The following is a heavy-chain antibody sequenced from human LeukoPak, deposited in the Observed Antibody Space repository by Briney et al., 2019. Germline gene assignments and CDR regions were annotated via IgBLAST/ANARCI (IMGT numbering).Heavy chain of an antibody. Sequence: ASVKVSCKASGGTFSSYAISWVRQAPGQGLEWMGRIIPIFGTANYAQKFQGRVTITRDESTRTAYMELRSLISEDTAVYYCARGKYYGSELREFDYWGQGTLVTVSS. V-gene: IGHV1-69*05. CDR1: GGTFSSYA. J-gene: IGHJ4*02. D-gene: IGHD3-10*01. CDR3: ARGKYYGSELREFDY. CDR2: IIPIFGTA.